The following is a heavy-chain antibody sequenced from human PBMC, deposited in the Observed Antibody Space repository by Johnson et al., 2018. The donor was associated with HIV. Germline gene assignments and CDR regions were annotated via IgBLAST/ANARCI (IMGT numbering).Heavy chain of an antibody. Sequence: QVQLVESGGGLVKPGGSLRLSCAASGFTFSDYYMTWIRQAPGKGLEWVSYISSSGGTIYYTDSVKGRFTISRDNAKNSLYLHMNSLRAEDTAVYYCAKGWGTRPGPRDAFDIWGQGTMVTVSS. D-gene: IGHD3-16*01. V-gene: IGHV3-11*04. J-gene: IGHJ3*02. CDR3: AKGWGTRPGPRDAFDI. CDR1: GFTFSDYY. CDR2: ISSSGGTI.